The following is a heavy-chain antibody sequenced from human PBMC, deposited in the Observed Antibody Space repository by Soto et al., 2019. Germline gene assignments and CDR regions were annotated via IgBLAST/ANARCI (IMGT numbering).Heavy chain of an antibody. CDR2: IYPGDSDT. V-gene: IGHV5-51*01. Sequence: GGSLKISCKGSGYSFTSYWIGWVRQMPGKGLEWMGIIYPGDSDTRYSPSFQGQVTISADKSISTAYLQWSSLKASDTAMYYCASGLDPVQVLVDIWGQGTMVTVSS. J-gene: IGHJ3*02. D-gene: IGHD1-1*01. CDR1: GYSFTSYW. CDR3: ASGLDPVQVLVDI.